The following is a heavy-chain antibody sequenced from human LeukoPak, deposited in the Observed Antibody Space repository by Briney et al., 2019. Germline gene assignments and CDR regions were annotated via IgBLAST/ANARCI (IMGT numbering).Heavy chain of an antibody. CDR2: ISSRGDTI. CDR3: ARSPLGEVGAQGFDY. Sequence: GGSLRLSCAASGFTFSDYYMSWIRQAPGKGLEWVSYISSRGDTIYYTDSVKGRFTISRDNAKNSLYLQMNSLRAEDTAVYYCARSPLGEVGAQGFDYWGQGTLVTVSS. CDR1: GFTFSDYY. J-gene: IGHJ4*02. V-gene: IGHV3-11*01. D-gene: IGHD1-26*01.